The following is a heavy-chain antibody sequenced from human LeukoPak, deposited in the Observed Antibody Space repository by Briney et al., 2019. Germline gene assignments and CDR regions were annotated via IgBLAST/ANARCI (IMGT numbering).Heavy chain of an antibody. CDR3: ARAYYYDPSGKND. CDR1: GGSISSSSYY. CDR2: IYYSGST. J-gene: IGHJ4*02. V-gene: IGHV4-39*07. D-gene: IGHD3-22*01. Sequence: SETLSLTCTVSGGSISSSSYYWGWIRQPPGKGLEWIGSIYYSGSTYYNPSLKSRVTISVDKSKNQFSLKLSSVTAADTAVYYCARAYYYDPSGKNDWGQGTLVTVSS.